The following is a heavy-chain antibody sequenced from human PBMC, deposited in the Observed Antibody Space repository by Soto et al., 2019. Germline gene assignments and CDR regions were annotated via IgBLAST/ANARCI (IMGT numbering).Heavy chain of an antibody. J-gene: IGHJ6*02. Sequence: GGSLRLSCAASGFTFSNAWMSWVRQAPGKGLEWVGRIKSKTDGGTTDYAAPVKGRFTISRDDSKNTLYLQVNSLKTEDTAVYYCTTEDIVVVVAATTPLYYYGMDVWGQGTTVTVSS. D-gene: IGHD2-15*01. V-gene: IGHV3-15*01. CDR1: GFTFSNAW. CDR2: IKSKTDGGTT. CDR3: TTEDIVVVVAATTPLYYYGMDV.